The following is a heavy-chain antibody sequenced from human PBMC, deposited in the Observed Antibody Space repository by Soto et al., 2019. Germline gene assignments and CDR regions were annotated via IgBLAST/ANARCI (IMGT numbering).Heavy chain of an antibody. D-gene: IGHD3-10*02. V-gene: IGHV4-39*01. Sequence: QLQLQESGPGLVKPSETLSLTCTVSGGSISGSSYYWGWIRQPPGKGLEWIESIYYTGSTYYNSPLKSRVTISVDTSKKQCALKLRSVTGADTAVYYCARHVRNVDHFDYWGQGIPVTVS. J-gene: IGHJ4*02. CDR3: ARHVRNVDHFDY. CDR2: IYYTGST. CDR1: GGSISGSSYY.